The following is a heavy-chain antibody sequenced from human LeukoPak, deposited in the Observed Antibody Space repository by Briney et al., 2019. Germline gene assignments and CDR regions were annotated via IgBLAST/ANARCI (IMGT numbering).Heavy chain of an antibody. Sequence: SETLSLTCTVSGGSISSYYWSWIRQPAGKGLEWIGRIYTSGSTNYNPSLKGRVTMSVDTSKNQFSLKLSSVTAADTAVYYCARSPRSGWYRWFDPWGQGTLVTVSS. J-gene: IGHJ5*02. CDR1: GGSISSYY. D-gene: IGHD6-19*01. V-gene: IGHV4-4*07. CDR3: ARSPRSGWYRWFDP. CDR2: IYTSGST.